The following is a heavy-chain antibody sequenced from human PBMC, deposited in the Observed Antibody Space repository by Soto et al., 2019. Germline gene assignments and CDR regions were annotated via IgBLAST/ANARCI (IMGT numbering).Heavy chain of an antibody. CDR1: GGTFSSYA. CDR2: IIPIFGTA. J-gene: IGHJ4*02. D-gene: IGHD3-22*01. Sequence: GASVKVSCKASGGTFSSYAISWVRQAPGQGLEWMGGIIPIFGTANYAQKSQGRVTITADESTSTAYMELSSLRSEDTAMYYCASPPHYYDSSGYPMYYFDYWGQGTLVTVSS. CDR3: ASPPHYYDSSGYPMYYFDY. V-gene: IGHV1-69*13.